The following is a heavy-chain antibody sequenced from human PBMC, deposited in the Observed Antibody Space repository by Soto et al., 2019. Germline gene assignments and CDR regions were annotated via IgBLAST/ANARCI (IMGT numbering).Heavy chain of an antibody. CDR3: ARAHAPTLPFDY. J-gene: IGHJ4*01. CDR2: IFHSGKA. CDR1: GGSIRNVY. Sequence: SETLSLTCTVSGGSIRNVYWSWIRQSPGKRLEWIGFIFHSGKAKYNPSLKSRVTISVDTSKNQFSLSLDSVTAADTAVYFCARAHAPTLPFDYWGQGTLVT. V-gene: IGHV4-59*01. D-gene: IGHD2-15*01.